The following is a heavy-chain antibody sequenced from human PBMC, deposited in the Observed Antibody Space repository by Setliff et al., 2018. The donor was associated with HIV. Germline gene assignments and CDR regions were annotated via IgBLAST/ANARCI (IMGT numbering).Heavy chain of an antibody. CDR2: ISGTATTI. V-gene: IGHV3-11*01. J-gene: IGHJ4*01. CDR3: ARPHTIAGNNRGFDY. Sequence: PGGSLRLSCAASGFTFSDHYMSWIRQAPGKGLEWVSSISGTATTIYSADSVKGRFTISRDNAKNSLFLQMNSLRAEDTAVYYCARPHTIAGNNRGFDYWGHGTLVTVSS. D-gene: IGHD3-10*01. CDR1: GFTFSDHY.